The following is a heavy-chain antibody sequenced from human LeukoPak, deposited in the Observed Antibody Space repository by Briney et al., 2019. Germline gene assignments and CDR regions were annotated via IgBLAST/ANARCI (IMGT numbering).Heavy chain of an antibody. Sequence: ASVKVSCKASGYTFTSYDINWVRQATGQGLEWMGWMNPNSGNTGYAQKFQGRVTMTRNTSISTAYMELSSLRSEDTAVYYCASGGSGYLYYYYYGMDVWGQGTTVTVSS. CDR3: ASGGSGYLYYYYYGMDV. V-gene: IGHV1-8*01. CDR2: MNPNSGNT. D-gene: IGHD3-10*01. CDR1: GYTFTSYD. J-gene: IGHJ6*02.